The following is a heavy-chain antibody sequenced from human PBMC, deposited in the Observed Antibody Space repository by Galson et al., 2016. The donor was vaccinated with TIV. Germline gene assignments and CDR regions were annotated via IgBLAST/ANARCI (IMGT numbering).Heavy chain of an antibody. J-gene: IGHJ6*02. CDR1: GGSFSSYV. V-gene: IGHV1-69*13. D-gene: IGHD5-18*01. Sequence: SVKVSCKASGGSFSSYVISWVRQAPGQGLEWMGGIIPLFSTANYAQKFQGRVTITADESTSTAYTELTSLRYDDTAIYYCAKDRNTAMDTYYWYYGMDVWGQGTTVTVSS. CDR3: AKDRNTAMDTYYWYYGMDV. CDR2: IIPLFSTA.